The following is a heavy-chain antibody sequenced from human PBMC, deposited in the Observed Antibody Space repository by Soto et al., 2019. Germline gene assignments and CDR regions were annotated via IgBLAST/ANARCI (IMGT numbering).Heavy chain of an antibody. CDR1: GGTFSNFA. D-gene: IGHD2-21*02. CDR3: AASRRDVRGYDCRDPGGLDI. J-gene: IGHJ3*02. CDR2: IIPLFNVA. Sequence: QVQLVQSGPEVKKPGSSVKVSCEASGGTFSNFAVNWVRQAPGQGLEWVGGIIPLFNVAKYAQKFEGRVTSVADDSTSTGYIDLSSLRSDDTAVYYCAASRRDVRGYDCRDPGGLDIWRQGAMVTVSS. V-gene: IGHV1-69*01.